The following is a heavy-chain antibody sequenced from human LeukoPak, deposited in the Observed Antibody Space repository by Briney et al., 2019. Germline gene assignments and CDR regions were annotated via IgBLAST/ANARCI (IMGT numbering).Heavy chain of an antibody. D-gene: IGHD3-3*01. J-gene: IGHJ4*02. V-gene: IGHV3-21*01. CDR1: GFTFSSYS. Sequence: GGSLRLSCAASGFTFSSYSMNWVRQAPGKGLEWVSSISSSSSYIYYADSVKGRFTISRDNAKNSLYLQMNSLRAEDTAVYYCARVRNFGVVIRGYYFDYWGQGTLVTVSS. CDR3: ARVRNFGVVIRGYYFDY. CDR2: ISSSSSYI.